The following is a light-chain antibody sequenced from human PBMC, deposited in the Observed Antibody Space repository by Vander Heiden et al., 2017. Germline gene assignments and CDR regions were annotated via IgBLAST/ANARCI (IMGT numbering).Light chain of an antibody. Sequence: EIVLTQSPGTLSLSPGERATLSCRASQSVSSSYLAWYQHKPGQAPRLLIFGASSRATGIPDRFSGSGSGTDFTLTISRLEPEDSAVYYCQHYGSSPFLTFGGGTKVEIK. J-gene: IGKJ4*01. CDR1: QSVSSSY. CDR3: QHYGSSPFLT. CDR2: GAS. V-gene: IGKV3-20*01.